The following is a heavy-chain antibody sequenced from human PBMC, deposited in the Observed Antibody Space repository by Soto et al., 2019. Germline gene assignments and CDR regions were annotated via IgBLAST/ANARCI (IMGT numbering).Heavy chain of an antibody. CDR2: INHSGST. CDR1: GGSFSGYY. J-gene: IGHJ2*01. Sequence: SETLSLTCAVYGGSFSGYYWSWIRQPPGKGLEWIGEINHSGSTNYNPSLKSRVTISVDTSKNQFSLKLSSVTAADTAVYYCARGRRADIVVVPAATRYFDLWGRGTLVTVS. D-gene: IGHD2-2*01. CDR3: ARGRRADIVVVPAATRYFDL. V-gene: IGHV4-34*01.